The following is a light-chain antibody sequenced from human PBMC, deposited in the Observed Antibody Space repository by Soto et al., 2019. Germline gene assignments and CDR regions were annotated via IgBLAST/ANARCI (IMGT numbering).Light chain of an antibody. CDR2: AAS. CDR3: QAYYSYPLT. CDR1: QGISSY. V-gene: IGKV1-8*01. J-gene: IGKJ4*01. Sequence: AIRMTQSPSSFSASTGDRVTITCRASQGISSYLAWYQQKPGKAPKLLIYAASTLQSGVPSRFSGSGSVTDFTLTISCLQSEDFSTYYCQAYYSYPLTFGGGTKVEIK.